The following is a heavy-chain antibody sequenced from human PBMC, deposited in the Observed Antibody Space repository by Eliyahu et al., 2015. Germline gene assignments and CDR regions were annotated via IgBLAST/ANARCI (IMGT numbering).Heavy chain of an antibody. V-gene: IGHV3-30*02. CDR2: IRYDGSNK. CDR3: AKSPRDFPAAPDY. Sequence: QVQLVESGGGVVQPGGSLRLSCAASGFTFSSYGMHWVRQGPGKGLEWVAFIRYDGSNKYYADSVKGRFTISRDNSKNTLYLQMNSLRAEDTAVYYCAKSPRDFPAAPDYWGQGTLVTVSS. CDR1: GFTFSSYG. J-gene: IGHJ4*02. D-gene: IGHD2-2*01.